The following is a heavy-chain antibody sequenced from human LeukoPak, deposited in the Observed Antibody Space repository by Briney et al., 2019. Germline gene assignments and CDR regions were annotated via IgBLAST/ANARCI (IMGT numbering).Heavy chain of an antibody. Sequence: GGSLRLSCAASGFTFSSYGMHWVRQAPGKGLEWVAVISYDGSNKYYADSVKGRFTISRDNAKNSLYLQMNSLRAEDTALYYCVKDVEAYYGSGSYLDYWGQGTLVTVSS. CDR1: GFTFSSYG. CDR3: VKDVEAYYGSGSYLDY. D-gene: IGHD3-10*01. V-gene: IGHV3-30*18. CDR2: ISYDGSNK. J-gene: IGHJ4*02.